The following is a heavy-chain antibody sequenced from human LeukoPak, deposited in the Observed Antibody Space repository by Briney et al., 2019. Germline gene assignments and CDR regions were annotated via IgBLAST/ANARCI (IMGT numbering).Heavy chain of an antibody. CDR3: ARDEYSGYDWGYNWFDP. V-gene: IGHV1-2*02. Sequence: ASVKVSCKASGYTFTGYYMHWVRQAPGQGLEWMGWINPNSGGTNYAQKFQGRVTMTRDTSISTAYMELSRLRSDDTAVYYWARDEYSGYDWGYNWFDPWGQGTLVTVSS. D-gene: IGHD5-12*01. CDR1: GYTFTGYY. CDR2: INPNSGGT. J-gene: IGHJ5*02.